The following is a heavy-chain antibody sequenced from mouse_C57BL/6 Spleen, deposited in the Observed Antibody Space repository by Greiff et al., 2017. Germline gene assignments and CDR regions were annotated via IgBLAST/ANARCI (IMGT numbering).Heavy chain of an antibody. J-gene: IGHJ2*01. CDR2: IYPGDGDT. CDR3: AKGYDGY. D-gene: IGHD2-2*01. V-gene: IGHV1-80*01. Sequence: VKLMESGAELVKPGASVKISCKASGYAFSGYWMNWVKQRPGKGLEWIGQIYPGDGDTKYNGKFKGKATLTADKSSSTAYMQLSSLTSEDSAVYFCAKGYDGYWGQGTTLTVSS. CDR1: GYAFSGYW.